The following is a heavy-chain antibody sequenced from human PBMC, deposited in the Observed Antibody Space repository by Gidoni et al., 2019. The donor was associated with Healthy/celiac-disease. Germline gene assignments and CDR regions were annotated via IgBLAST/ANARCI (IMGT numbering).Heavy chain of an antibody. D-gene: IGHD6-13*01. V-gene: IGHV1-18*01. CDR1: GYTFTSYG. Sequence: QFQLVQSGAEVKKPGASVKVSCTASGYTFTSYGISWVRQAPGQGLEWMGWISAYNGNTNYAQKLQGRVTMTTDTSTSTAYMELRSLRSDDTAVYYCARTKNSSSWKYYYGMDVWGQGTTVTVSS. CDR2: ISAYNGNT. J-gene: IGHJ6*02. CDR3: ARTKNSSSWKYYYGMDV.